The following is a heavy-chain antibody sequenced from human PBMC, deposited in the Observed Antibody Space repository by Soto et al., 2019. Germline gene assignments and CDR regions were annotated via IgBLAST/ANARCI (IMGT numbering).Heavy chain of an antibody. J-gene: IGHJ1*01. D-gene: IGHD3-10*01. CDR2: ISAYNGNT. Sequence: GASVKVSCKASGYTFTSYGISWVRQAPGQGLEWMGWISAYNGNTNYAQKLQGRVTMTTDTSTSTAYMELRSLRSDDTAVYYCAIPDYYGSGLEYFQHWGQGTLVTVSS. CDR3: AIPDYYGSGLEYFQH. CDR1: GYTFTSYG. V-gene: IGHV1-18*01.